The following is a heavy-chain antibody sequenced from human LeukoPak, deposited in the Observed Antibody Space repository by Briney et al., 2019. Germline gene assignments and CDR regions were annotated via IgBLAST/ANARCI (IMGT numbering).Heavy chain of an antibody. V-gene: IGHV1-24*01. CDR1: GYTLTELS. J-gene: IGHJ4*02. CDR2: FDPEDGET. Sequence: ASVKVSCKVSGYTLTELSMHWVRQAPGKGLEWMGGFDPEDGETIYAQKFQGRVTMTEDTSTDTAYMELSSLRSEDTAVYCCATAELLSFRKGYFDYWGQGTLVTVSS. CDR3: ATAELLSFRKGYFDY. D-gene: IGHD3-10*01.